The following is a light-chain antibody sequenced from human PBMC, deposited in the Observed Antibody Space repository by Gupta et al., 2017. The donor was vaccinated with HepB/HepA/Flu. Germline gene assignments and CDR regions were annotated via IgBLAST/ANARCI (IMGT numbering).Light chain of an antibody. Sequence: QSVLRQPPSASGTPGQRVTISCSGTSSNIGTNTVNWYQQFPGSAPRLLIYLNHQRPSGVSDRFSGSKSGTSASLAISRLQSEDEAIYFCSLWDASLHVVFGGGTKLTVL. CDR3: SLWDASLHVV. CDR1: SSNIGTNT. V-gene: IGLV1-44*01. J-gene: IGLJ2*01. CDR2: LNH.